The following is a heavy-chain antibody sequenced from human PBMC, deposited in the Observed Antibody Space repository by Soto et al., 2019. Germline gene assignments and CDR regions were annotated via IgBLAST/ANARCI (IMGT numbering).Heavy chain of an antibody. J-gene: IGHJ4*02. CDR3: AREDSLRSPYYFDD. CDR2: ISAGNENT. CDR1: GGTFTSYA. V-gene: IGHV1-3*01. Sequence: ASVKVSCKASGGTFTSYAIHWVRQAPGQRLEWMGWISAGNENTKYSQKFQGRVTITTDTSATTAYMELSSLRSEDTAVYYCAREDSLRSPYYFDDWGQGTLVTVSS.